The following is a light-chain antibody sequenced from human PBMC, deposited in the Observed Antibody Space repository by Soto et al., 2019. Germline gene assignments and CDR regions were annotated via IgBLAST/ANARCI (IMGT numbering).Light chain of an antibody. J-gene: IGKJ2*01. Sequence: EIVMTQSPATLSVSPGERATLSCRASPSVSSNLAWYQQKPGQAPRLLIYGASNRATGIPARFSGSGSGTEFTLTISSLQSEDFAVYYCQQYNNWPPTFGQGTKLEIK. CDR2: GAS. CDR3: QQYNNWPPT. V-gene: IGKV3-15*01. CDR1: PSVSSN.